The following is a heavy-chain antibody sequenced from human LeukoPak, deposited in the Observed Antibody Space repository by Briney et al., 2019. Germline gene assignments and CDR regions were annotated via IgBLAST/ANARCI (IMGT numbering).Heavy chain of an antibody. CDR2: IYYSGST. J-gene: IGHJ6*02. CDR1: GGSISSGGYY. Sequence: SQTLSLTCTVSGGSISSGGYYWSWIRQHPGKGLEWIGYIYYSGSTYYNPSLKSRVTISVDTSKNQFSLKLSSVTAADTAVYYCARDQAVTNYYYYGMDVWGQGTTVTVSS. V-gene: IGHV4-31*03. CDR3: ARDQAVTNYYYYGMDV. D-gene: IGHD4-17*01.